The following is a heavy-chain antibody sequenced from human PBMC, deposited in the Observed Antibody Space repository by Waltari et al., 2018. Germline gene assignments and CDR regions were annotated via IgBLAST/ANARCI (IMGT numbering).Heavy chain of an antibody. D-gene: IGHD3-3*01. J-gene: IGHJ6*02. V-gene: IGHV1-69*01. Sequence: QVQLVQSGAEVKKPGSSVKVSCKASGGTFNSYAISWVRQAPGQGLEWMGGIIPIFGTANYAQKFQGRVTITADESTSTAYMELSSLRSEDTAVYYCAGGYFWSGYLRIAVNGMDVWGQGTTVTVSS. CDR1: GGTFNSYA. CDR2: IIPIFGTA. CDR3: AGGYFWSGYLRIAVNGMDV.